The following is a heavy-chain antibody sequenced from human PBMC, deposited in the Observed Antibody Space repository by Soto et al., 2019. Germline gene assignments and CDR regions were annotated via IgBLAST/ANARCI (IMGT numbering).Heavy chain of an antibody. D-gene: IGHD1-1*01. V-gene: IGHV4-61*01. CDR3: VRDGTKTLRDWFDP. J-gene: IGHJ5*02. CDR1: GGSVRDGSYY. Sequence: SATLSLTCTVSGGSVRDGSYYWAWLRQPPGKGLEWIGHNYHSGSTIYNPSLKSRVTISIDTSKKQFSLKLRSVTAADTAVYYCVRDGTKTLRDWFDPWGQGTLVTVS. CDR2: NYHSGST.